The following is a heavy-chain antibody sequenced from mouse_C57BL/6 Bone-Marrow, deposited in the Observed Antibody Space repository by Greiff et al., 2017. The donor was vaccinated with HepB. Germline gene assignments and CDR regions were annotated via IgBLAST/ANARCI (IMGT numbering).Heavy chain of an antibody. V-gene: IGHV1-39*01. CDR2: INPNYGTT. CDR3: ATITTVVPPWYFDV. D-gene: IGHD1-1*01. Sequence: EVQLQQSGPELVKPGASVKISCKASGYSFTDYNMNWVQQSNGKSLEWIGVINPNYGTTSYNQKFKGKATLTVDQSSSTAYMQLNSLTSEDSAVYYCATITTVVPPWYFDVWGTGTTVTVSS. J-gene: IGHJ1*03. CDR1: GYSFTDYN.